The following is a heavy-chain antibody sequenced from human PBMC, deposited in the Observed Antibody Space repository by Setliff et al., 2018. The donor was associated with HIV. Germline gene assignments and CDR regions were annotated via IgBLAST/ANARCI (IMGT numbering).Heavy chain of an antibody. CDR1: GFTFSSYA. V-gene: IGHV3-23*01. CDR2: ISGSGGST. D-gene: IGHD5-18*01. CDR3: AKDPRGYNYGFPDFDY. J-gene: IGHJ4*02. Sequence: ETLSLSCAASGFTFSSYAMSWVRQAPGKGLEWVSGISGSGGSTYYADSVKGRFTISRDNSKNTLYLQMNSLRAEDTAVYYCAKDPRGYNYGFPDFDYWGQGTLVTVSS.